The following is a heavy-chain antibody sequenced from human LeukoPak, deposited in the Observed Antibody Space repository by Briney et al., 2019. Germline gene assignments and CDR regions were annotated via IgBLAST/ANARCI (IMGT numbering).Heavy chain of an antibody. CDR3: ARDMVRGPLDY. CDR1: GGSVSSGSYY. D-gene: IGHD3-10*01. Sequence: SETLSLTCTVSGGSVSSGSYYWSWIRQPPGKGLEWIGYIYYSGSTNYNPSLKSRVTISVDTSKNQFSLKLSSVTAADTAVYYCARDMVRGPLDYWDQGTLVTVSS. CDR2: IYYSGST. J-gene: IGHJ4*02. V-gene: IGHV4-61*01.